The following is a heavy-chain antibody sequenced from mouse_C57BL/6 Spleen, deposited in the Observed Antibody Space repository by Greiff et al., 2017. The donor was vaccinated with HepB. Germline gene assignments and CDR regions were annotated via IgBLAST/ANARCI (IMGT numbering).Heavy chain of an antibody. CDR3: VRGLPHWYFDV. D-gene: IGHD2-2*01. CDR2: IRSKSNNYAT. V-gene: IGHV10-1*01. Sequence: EVQGVESGGGLVQPKGSLKLSCAASGFSFNTYAMNWVRQAPGKGLEWVARIRSKSNNYATYYADSVKDRFTISRDDSESMLYLQMNNLKTEDTAMYYCVRGLPHWYFDVWGTGTTVTVSS. J-gene: IGHJ1*03. CDR1: GFSFNTYA.